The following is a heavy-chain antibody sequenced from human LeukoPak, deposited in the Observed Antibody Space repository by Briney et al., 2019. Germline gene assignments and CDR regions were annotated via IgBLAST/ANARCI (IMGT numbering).Heavy chain of an antibody. CDR3: ARAGEHIVVVTAIPSIDAFDI. D-gene: IGHD2-21*02. Sequence: GGSLRLSCAASGFTFSSYAMSWVRQAPGKGLEWVSAISGSGGNTYYADSVKGRFTISRDNYKKTLYLQMNSLRAEDTAVYYCARAGEHIVVVTAIPSIDAFDIWGQGTMVTVSS. CDR1: GFTFSSYA. J-gene: IGHJ3*02. CDR2: ISGSGGNT. V-gene: IGHV3-23*01.